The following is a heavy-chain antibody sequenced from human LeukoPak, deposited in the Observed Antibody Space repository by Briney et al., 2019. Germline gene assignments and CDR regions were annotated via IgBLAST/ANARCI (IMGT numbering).Heavy chain of an antibody. J-gene: IGHJ6*02. CDR1: GFTVSSNY. D-gene: IGHD3-10*01. CDR2: IYSGGST. Sequence: GGSLRLSCAASGFTVSSNYMSWVRQAPGKGLEWVSVIYSGGSTYYADSVKGRFTISRDNSKNTLYLQMNSLRAEDTAVYYCARRVGRGPYPSGYYGMDVWGQGTTVTVSS. CDR3: ARRVGRGPYPSGYYGMDV. V-gene: IGHV3-66*01.